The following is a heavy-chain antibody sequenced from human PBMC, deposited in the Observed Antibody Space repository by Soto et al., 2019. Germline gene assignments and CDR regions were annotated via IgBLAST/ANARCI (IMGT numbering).Heavy chain of an antibody. D-gene: IGHD2-2*02. CDR1: GYTFTTYY. Sequence: ASVKVSCKASGYTFTTYYIHWVRQAPGQGLEWMGIIHPSSGSTSYAQRFQGRVTMTRDSSTSTVYMELSSLRSEDTAVYYCNRDIPSDSNWFDPWGQGTPVTVSS. CDR3: NRDIPSDSNWFDP. CDR2: IHPSSGST. J-gene: IGHJ5*02. V-gene: IGHV1-46*03.